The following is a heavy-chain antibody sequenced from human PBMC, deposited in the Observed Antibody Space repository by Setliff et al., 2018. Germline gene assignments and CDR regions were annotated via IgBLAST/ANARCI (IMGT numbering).Heavy chain of an antibody. CDR3: AKGTTATIKHFDY. V-gene: IGHV3-23*01. J-gene: IGHJ4*02. CDR2: VSGGGDST. Sequence: PGGSLRLSCAASGFTFGSYAMTWVRQAPGKGLEWVSTVSGGGDSTFYADSVKGRFTVSRDNSKNTLYLQMNSLRVEDTAVYHCAKGTTATIKHFDYWGQGTLVTVSS. D-gene: IGHD4-17*01. CDR1: GFTFGSYA.